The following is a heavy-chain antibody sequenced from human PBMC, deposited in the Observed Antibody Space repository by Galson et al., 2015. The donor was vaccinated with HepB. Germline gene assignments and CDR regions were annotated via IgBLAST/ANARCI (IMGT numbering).Heavy chain of an antibody. CDR1: GYTFTSYD. J-gene: IGHJ3*02. D-gene: IGHD7-27*01. Sequence: SVKVSCKASGYTFTSYDIKWVRQASGHGLEWMGWVNPNSGDTGYAQKCQGRVTMTRNTSINTAYMELSSLSSGGTAVYYCARVPIPNWGDGFDIWGQGTMVTVSA. CDR3: ARVPIPNWGDGFDI. V-gene: IGHV1-8*01. CDR2: VNPNSGDT.